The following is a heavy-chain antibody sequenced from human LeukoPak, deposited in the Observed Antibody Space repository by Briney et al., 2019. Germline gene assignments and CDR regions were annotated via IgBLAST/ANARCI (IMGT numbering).Heavy chain of an antibody. V-gene: IGHV3-7*01. CDR2: IKQDGSEK. CDR1: GFTFSSYW. Sequence: PGGSLRLSCAASGFTFSSYWMSWVRQAPGKGLEWVANIKQDGSEKYYVDSVKGRFTISRDNAKNSLYLQMNSLRAEDTAVYYCARDIRYVDILTGYLCAFDYWGQGTLVTVSS. D-gene: IGHD3-9*01. J-gene: IGHJ4*02. CDR3: ARDIRYVDILTGYLCAFDY.